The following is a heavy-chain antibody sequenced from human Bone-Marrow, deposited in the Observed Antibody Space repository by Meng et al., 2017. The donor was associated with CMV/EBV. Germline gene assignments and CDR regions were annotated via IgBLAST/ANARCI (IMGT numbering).Heavy chain of an antibody. CDR3: APLPLANRSFYDFWSGSLTPFVADY. D-gene: IGHD3-3*01. V-gene: IGHV3-23*01. Sequence: GGTLRLSCTASGFTFASYGTSWVRQAPGKGLEWVSGISSSGGSTYYADSVKGRFTISRDNSRNTLHLQMDSLRAEDTAVYYCAPLPLANRSFYDFWSGSLTPFVADYWGQGTLVTVSS. J-gene: IGHJ4*02. CDR2: ISSSGGST. CDR1: GFTFASYG.